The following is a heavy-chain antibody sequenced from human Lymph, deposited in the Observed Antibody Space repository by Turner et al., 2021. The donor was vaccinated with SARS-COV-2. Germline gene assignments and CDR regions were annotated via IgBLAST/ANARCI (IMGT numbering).Heavy chain of an antibody. CDR1: GFTFSTYA. CDR3: ARYASGGYFYYGMDV. J-gene: IGHJ6*02. D-gene: IGHD3-10*01. CDR2: RSYDGSNK. V-gene: IGHV3-30*04. Sequence: QVQLVESGGGVVQPGRSLRLSCAAPGFTFSTYAIYWVRQAPGKGLGWVAVRSYDGSNKYYADSVKGRFPISRDNSKNTLYLQMNSLRAEDTAVYYCARYASGGYFYYGMDVWGQGTTVTVS.